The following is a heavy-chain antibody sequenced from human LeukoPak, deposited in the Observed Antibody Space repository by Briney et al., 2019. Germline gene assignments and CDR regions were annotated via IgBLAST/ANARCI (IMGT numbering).Heavy chain of an antibody. D-gene: IGHD4-17*01. CDR3: ARTNGDYGPVDY. J-gene: IGHJ4*02. V-gene: IGHV4-39*01. CDR2: IYYSGST. CDR1: GGSISSSSSY. Sequence: PSETLSLTCTVSGGSISSSSSYWGWIRQPPGKGLEWIGSIYYSGSTYYNPSFKSRVTISVDTSRNQFSLKLSSVAAADTAVYYCARTNGDYGPVDYWGQGTLVTVSS.